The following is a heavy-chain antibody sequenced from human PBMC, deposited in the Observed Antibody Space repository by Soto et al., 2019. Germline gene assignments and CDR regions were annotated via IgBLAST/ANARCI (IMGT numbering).Heavy chain of an antibody. CDR2: ISSSSSYI. CDR3: ASPRITMVRGVITDFDY. Sequence: GGSLRLSCAASGFTFSSYSMNWVRQAPGKGLEWVSSISSSSSYICYADSVKGRFTISRDNAKNSLYLQMNSLRAEDTAVYYCASPRITMVRGVITDFDYWGQETLVTFPS. J-gene: IGHJ4*02. CDR1: GFTFSSYS. V-gene: IGHV3-21*01. D-gene: IGHD3-10*01.